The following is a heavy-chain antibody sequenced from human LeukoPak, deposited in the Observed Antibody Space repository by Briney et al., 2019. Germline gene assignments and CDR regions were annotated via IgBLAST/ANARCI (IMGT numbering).Heavy chain of an antibody. CDR3: ARDSTTINDCGDYWFDP. CDR1: GGSFSGYY. J-gene: IGHJ5*02. D-gene: IGHD4-17*01. CDR2: INHSGST. V-gene: IGHV4-34*01. Sequence: SETLSLTCAVYGGSFSGYYWSWIRQPPGKGLEWIGEINHSGSTNYNPSLKSRVTISVDTSKNQFSLKLSSVTAADTAVYYCARDSTTINDCGDYWFDPWGQGTLVTVSS.